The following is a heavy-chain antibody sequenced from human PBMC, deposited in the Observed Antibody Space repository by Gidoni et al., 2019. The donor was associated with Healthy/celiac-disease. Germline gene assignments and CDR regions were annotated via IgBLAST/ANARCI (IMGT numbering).Heavy chain of an antibody. Sequence: QVQLVQSGAEVKKPGASVQVSCTASGYTFTGYYMHWVRQAPGQGLEWMGRINPNSGGTNYAQKFQGRVTMTRDTSISTAYMELSRLRSDDTAVYYCARRSSSYPYYFDYWGQGTLVTVSS. V-gene: IGHV1-2*06. CDR1: GYTFTGYY. CDR2: INPNSGGT. CDR3: ARRSSSYPYYFDY. J-gene: IGHJ4*02. D-gene: IGHD6-13*01.